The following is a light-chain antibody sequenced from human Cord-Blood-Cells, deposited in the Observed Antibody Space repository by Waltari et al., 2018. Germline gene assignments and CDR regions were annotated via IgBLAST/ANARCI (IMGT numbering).Light chain of an antibody. CDR1: ALPKQY. CDR2: EDR. V-gene: IGLV3-10*01. J-gene: IGLJ2*01. CDR3: YSTDSSCNHRRV. Sequence: SYELTQPPSVSVSPGQTARITCSGDALPKQYAYWYQQKPGQAPVLVIYEDRKRTSGIPERFSGSSSGTMATLTISGAQVEDEADYYCYSTDSSCNHRRVFGGGTKLTVL.